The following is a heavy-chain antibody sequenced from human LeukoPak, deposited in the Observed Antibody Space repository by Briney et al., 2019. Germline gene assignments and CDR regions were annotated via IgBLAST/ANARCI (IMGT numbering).Heavy chain of an antibody. Sequence: SETLSLTCAVYGGSFGVSYWSWIRQSPGKGLEWIGEIDHSGSTNFNPSLKSRVTISVDTSKNQFSLKLSSVTAADTGIYYCVRDKRTTARLGFYNYYGMDVWGQGTTVTVSS. CDR3: VRDKRTTARLGFYNYYGMDV. D-gene: IGHD6-6*01. V-gene: IGHV4-34*01. J-gene: IGHJ6*02. CDR2: IDHSGST. CDR1: GGSFGVSY.